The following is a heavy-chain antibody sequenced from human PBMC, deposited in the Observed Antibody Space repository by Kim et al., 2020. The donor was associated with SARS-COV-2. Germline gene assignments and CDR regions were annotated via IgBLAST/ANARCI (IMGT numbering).Heavy chain of an antibody. CDR2: ISGSGGST. CDR3: AKHIGSSGWYSYFDY. Sequence: GGSLRLSCAASGFTFAGYAMSWVRQAPGKGLEWVSGISGSGGSTYYADSVKGRFTISRDISKNTLYLQMNSLRAEDTAVYYCAKHIGSSGWYSYFDYWGQGTLVTVSS. CDR1: GFTFAGYA. J-gene: IGHJ4*02. D-gene: IGHD6-19*01. V-gene: IGHV3-23*01.